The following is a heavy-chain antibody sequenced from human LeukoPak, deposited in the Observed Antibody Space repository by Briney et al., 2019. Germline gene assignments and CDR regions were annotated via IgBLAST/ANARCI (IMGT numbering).Heavy chain of an antibody. Sequence: ASVKVSCKASGYTFTGYYMHWVRQAPGQGLEWMGWINPNSGGTNYAQKFQGRVTMTRDTSISTAYMELSRLRSDDTALYYCAKGYCGGDCYYQDAFDIWGQGTMVTVSS. J-gene: IGHJ3*02. V-gene: IGHV1-2*02. CDR3: AKGYCGGDCYYQDAFDI. CDR1: GYTFTGYY. CDR2: INPNSGGT. D-gene: IGHD2-21*02.